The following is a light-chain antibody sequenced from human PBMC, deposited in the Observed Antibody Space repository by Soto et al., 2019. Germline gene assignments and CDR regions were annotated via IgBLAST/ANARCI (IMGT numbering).Light chain of an antibody. CDR1: TSDVGGYNY. V-gene: IGLV2-14*03. J-gene: IGLJ2*01. Sequence: QSALTQPASVSGSPGKSVTTSCTATTSDVGGYNYLSWYQQHPGKAPKLILYDGSSRPSGVSNRFSGSKAGNTASLIISGIQPEDEADYHCSSYTRTTVVFGGGTKLTVL. CDR2: DGS. CDR3: SSYTRTTVV.